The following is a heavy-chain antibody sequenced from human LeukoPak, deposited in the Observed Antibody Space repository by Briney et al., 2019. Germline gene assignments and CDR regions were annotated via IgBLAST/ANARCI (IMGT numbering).Heavy chain of an antibody. J-gene: IGHJ5*02. CDR3: ARDYGPGSAPWS. Sequence: ASVTVSCKASGYTFTGYYMHWVRQAPGQGLEWMGWINPNRGGTNYAQKFQGRVTMTRDTSISTAYMELSRLRSDDTAVYYCARDYGPGSAPWSWGQGTLVTVSS. V-gene: IGHV1-2*02. D-gene: IGHD2-8*02. CDR2: INPNRGGT. CDR1: GYTFTGYY.